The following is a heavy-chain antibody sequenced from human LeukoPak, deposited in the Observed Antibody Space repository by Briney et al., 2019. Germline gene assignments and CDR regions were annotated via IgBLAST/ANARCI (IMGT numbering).Heavy chain of an antibody. D-gene: IGHD3-22*01. CDR3: ARDQVNRSYYYDSSGYCDY. CDR2: ISSSSSYI. CDR1: GFTFSSYS. J-gene: IGHJ4*02. V-gene: IGHV3-21*01. Sequence: PGGSLRLSCAASGFTFSSYSMNWVRQAPGKGLEWVSSISSSSSYIYYADSVKGRFTISRDNAKNSLHLQMNSLRAEDTAVYYCARDQVNRSYYYDSSGYCDYWGQGTLVTVSS.